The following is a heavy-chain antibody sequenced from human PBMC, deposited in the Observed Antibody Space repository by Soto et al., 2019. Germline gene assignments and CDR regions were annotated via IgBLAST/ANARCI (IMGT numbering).Heavy chain of an antibody. J-gene: IGHJ3*02. CDR2: IDPSDSYT. D-gene: IGHD2-15*01. V-gene: IGHV5-10-1*01. Sequence: PGESLKISCKGSGYSFTSYWISWVRQMPGKGLEWMGRIDPSDSYTNYSPSFQGHVTISADKSISTAYLQWSSLKASDTAMYYCARRTTAYCNGGSCYAENAFDIWGQGTMVTVSS. CDR3: ARRTTAYCNGGSCYAENAFDI. CDR1: GYSFTSYW.